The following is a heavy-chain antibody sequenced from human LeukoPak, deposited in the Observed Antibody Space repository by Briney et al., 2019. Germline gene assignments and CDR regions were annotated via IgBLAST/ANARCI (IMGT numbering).Heavy chain of an antibody. Sequence: SETLSLTCTVSGGSISSYYWSWIRQPPGKGLEWIGYIYYSGSTNYNPSLKSRVTILVDTSKNQFSLKLSSVTAADTAVYYCAKTLKYYYDSSGDGAFDIWGQGTMVTVSS. CDR2: IYYSGST. J-gene: IGHJ3*02. V-gene: IGHV4-59*01. CDR1: GGSISSYY. D-gene: IGHD3-22*01. CDR3: AKTLKYYYDSSGDGAFDI.